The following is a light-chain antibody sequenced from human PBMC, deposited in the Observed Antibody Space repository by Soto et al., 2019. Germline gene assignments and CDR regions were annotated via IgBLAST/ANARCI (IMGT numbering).Light chain of an antibody. CDR1: SSDIGRYKF. Sequence: LTQPASVSGSPGQSITISCTGTSSDIGRYKFVSWLQQHPGKAPKLLIFEGTNRPSGVSNRFSGSKSGNTASLTVSGLQAEDEAIYFCSSSTNTNTLVIFGGGTKVTVL. CDR2: EGT. J-gene: IGLJ2*01. V-gene: IGLV2-14*01. CDR3: SSSTNTNTLVI.